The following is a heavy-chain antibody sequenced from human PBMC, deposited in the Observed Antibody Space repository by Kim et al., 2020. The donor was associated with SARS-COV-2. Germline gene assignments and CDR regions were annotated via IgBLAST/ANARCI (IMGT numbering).Heavy chain of an antibody. D-gene: IGHD3-10*01. J-gene: IGHJ6*02. Sequence: GGSLRLSCAASGFTFSSYWMSWVRQAPGKGLEWVANIKQDGSEKYYVDSVKGRFTISRDNAKNSLYLQMNSLRAEDTAVYYCARDGEMATTNYYYYGMDVWGQGTTVTVSS. CDR3: ARDGEMATTNYYYYGMDV. CDR1: GFTFSSYW. CDR2: IKQDGSEK. V-gene: IGHV3-7*05.